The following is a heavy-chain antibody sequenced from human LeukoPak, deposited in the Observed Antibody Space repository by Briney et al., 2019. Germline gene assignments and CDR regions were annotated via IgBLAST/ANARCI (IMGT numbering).Heavy chain of an antibody. CDR1: GFTFSSYS. J-gene: IGHJ5*02. CDR2: ISSSSDYI. D-gene: IGHD3-3*01. V-gene: IGHV3-21*01. Sequence: GGSLRLSCAASGFTFSSYSMNWVRQAPGKGLEWVSSISSSSDYIDYADSVKGRFTISRDNAKNSLYLQMNSLRAEDTAVYYCANDFWSGYSPNWFDPWGQGTLVTVSS. CDR3: ANDFWSGYSPNWFDP.